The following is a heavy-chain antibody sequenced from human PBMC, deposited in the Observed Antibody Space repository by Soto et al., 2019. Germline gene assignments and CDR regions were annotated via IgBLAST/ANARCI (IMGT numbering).Heavy chain of an antibody. D-gene: IGHD2-2*01. V-gene: IGHV4-31*03. CDR2: IYSSGSP. CDR3: ARGSPSHDY. Sequence: QVQLQESGPGLVKPSQTLSLTCTVSGGSIRSGGYYWSWIRQHQGKGLEWIGQIYSSGSPYYNPSLKSRVTISVDTSKNQFTLKLSSVTAADTAVYYCARGSPSHDYWGQGTLVTVCS. CDR1: GGSIRSGGYY. J-gene: IGHJ4*02.